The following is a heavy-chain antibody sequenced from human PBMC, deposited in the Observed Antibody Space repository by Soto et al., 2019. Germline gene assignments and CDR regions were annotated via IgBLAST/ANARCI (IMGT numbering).Heavy chain of an antibody. CDR1: GDTFSTYT. Sequence: GASVKVSCKASGDTFSTYTITWMRQAPGQGLEWMGGIIPRSANTNYAQRFQGRVTITRDTSASTAYMELSSLRSDDTAVYYCARGSPPTFDYWGQGTLVTVSS. V-gene: IGHV1-69*05. CDR2: IIPRSANT. D-gene: IGHD1-26*01. J-gene: IGHJ4*02. CDR3: ARGSPPTFDY.